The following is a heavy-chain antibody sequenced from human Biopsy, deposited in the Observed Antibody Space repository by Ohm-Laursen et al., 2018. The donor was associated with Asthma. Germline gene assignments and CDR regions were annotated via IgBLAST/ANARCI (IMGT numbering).Heavy chain of an antibody. CDR2: INHSGST. Sequence: GTLSLTCAVYGGSFSGYYWSWIRQPPGKGLEWIGEINHSGSTNYNPSLKSRVTISVDTSKNQFSLKLSSVTAADTAVYYCARVVGEYCSSTSCYGGYYYGMDVWGQGTTVTVSS. CDR1: GGSFSGYY. J-gene: IGHJ6*02. V-gene: IGHV4-34*01. CDR3: ARVVGEYCSSTSCYGGYYYGMDV. D-gene: IGHD2-2*01.